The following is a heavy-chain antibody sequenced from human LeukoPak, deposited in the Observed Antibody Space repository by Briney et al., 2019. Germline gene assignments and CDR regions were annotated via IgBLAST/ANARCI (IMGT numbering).Heavy chain of an antibody. Sequence: PETLSLTCTVSGGSISSYYWSWIRQPPGKGLEWIGYIYYSGSTYYNPSLKSRVTISVDTSKNQFSLKLSSVTAADTAVYYCARPAATEDAFDIRGQGTMVTVSS. V-gene: IGHV4-59*08. CDR2: IYYSGST. J-gene: IGHJ3*02. D-gene: IGHD6-25*01. CDR3: ARPAATEDAFDI. CDR1: GGSISSYY.